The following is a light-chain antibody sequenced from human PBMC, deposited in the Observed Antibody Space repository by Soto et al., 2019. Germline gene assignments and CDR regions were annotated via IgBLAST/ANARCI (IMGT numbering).Light chain of an antibody. J-gene: IGKJ5*01. Sequence: IQMTPSPSSRSASVGDRVTITCQASQDISNYLNWYQQKPGKAPKLLIYDASNLETGVPSRFSGSGSGTDFTFTISSLQPEDIATYYCQQYDNLPITFGQGTRLEIK. CDR1: QDISNY. V-gene: IGKV1-33*01. CDR3: QQYDNLPIT. CDR2: DAS.